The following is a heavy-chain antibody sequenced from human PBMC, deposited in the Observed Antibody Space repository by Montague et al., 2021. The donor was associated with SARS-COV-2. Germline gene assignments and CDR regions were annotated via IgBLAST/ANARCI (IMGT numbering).Heavy chain of an antibody. Sequence: SETLSLTCTVSGGSITGYYWCWLWLSPAEGLERISFIYNDTTVNYNSTLSLRVTILTDTSKNQLSLKLNSVTVADTAVYYCVRDHALGGPRGAYDIWGQGTVVTVSS. J-gene: IGHJ3*02. D-gene: IGHD3-10*01. CDR2: IYNDTTV. CDR3: VRDHALGGPRGAYDI. CDR1: GGSITGYY. V-gene: IGHV4-59*01.